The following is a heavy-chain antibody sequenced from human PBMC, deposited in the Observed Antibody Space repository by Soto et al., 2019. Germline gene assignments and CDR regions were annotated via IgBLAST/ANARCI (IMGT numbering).Heavy chain of an antibody. CDR2: ISAYNGNT. J-gene: IGHJ4*02. Sequence: SAVKACCKASGYTFTSYGISWVRQAPGQGLEWMGWISAYNGNTNYAQKLQGRVTMTTDTSTSTAYMELRSLRSDDTAVYYCARVPTVAGNSVYWGPGTLVSVPS. CDR3: ARVPTVAGNSVY. CDR1: GYTFTSYG. V-gene: IGHV1-18*04. D-gene: IGHD6-19*01.